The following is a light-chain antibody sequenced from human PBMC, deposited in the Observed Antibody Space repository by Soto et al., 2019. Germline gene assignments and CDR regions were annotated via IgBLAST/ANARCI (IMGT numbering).Light chain of an antibody. CDR1: SSTIGSNY. J-gene: IGLJ2*01. Sequence: QSVLTQPPSASGTPGQRVTISCSGSSSTIGSNYVYWYQQLPETAPKLLIYRNNQRPSGVPDRVSCSKSGTSASLAISGLRSEDEADYYCAAWDASLSGRVVFGGGTKVTVL. CDR2: RNN. V-gene: IGLV1-47*01. CDR3: AAWDASLSGRVV.